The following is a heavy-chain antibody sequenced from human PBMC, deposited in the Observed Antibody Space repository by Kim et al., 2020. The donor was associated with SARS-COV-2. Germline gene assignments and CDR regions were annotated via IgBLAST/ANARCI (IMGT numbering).Heavy chain of an antibody. J-gene: IGHJ6*03. V-gene: IGHV4-31*03. CDR3: ARDRRVCSSTSCYQVWDYYYYMDV. CDR1: GGSISSGGYY. Sequence: SETLSLTCTVSGGSISSGGYYWSWIRQHPGKGLEWIGYIYYSGSTYYNPSLKSRVTISVDTSKNQFSLKLSSVTAADTAVYYCARDRRVCSSTSCYQVWDYYYYMDVWGKGTTVTVSS. CDR2: IYYSGST. D-gene: IGHD2-2*01.